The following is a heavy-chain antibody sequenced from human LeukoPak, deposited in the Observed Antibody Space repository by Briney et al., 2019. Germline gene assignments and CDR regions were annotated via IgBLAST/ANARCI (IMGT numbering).Heavy chain of an antibody. CDR1: GFIFSSYA. D-gene: IGHD3-16*01. J-gene: IGHJ4*02. CDR3: TREAIATGYAYD. Sequence: GGSLRLSCAATGFIFSSYALSWVRQAPGKGLEWVSAISSGGDRTYYADSVTGRFTISRDNSKNMLFLQMSSLRAEDAAMYYCTREAIATGYAYDWGQGTLVTVFS. CDR2: ISSGGDRT. V-gene: IGHV3-23*01.